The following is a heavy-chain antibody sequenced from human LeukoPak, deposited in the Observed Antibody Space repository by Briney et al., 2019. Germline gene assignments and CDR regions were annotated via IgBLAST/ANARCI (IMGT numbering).Heavy chain of an antibody. J-gene: IGHJ4*02. CDR2: ISYDGSNN. V-gene: IGHV3-30*03. CDR3: SRAMGRYSGAHFDY. D-gene: IGHD2-21*01. CDR1: GFTFSSHG. Sequence: GRSLRLSCAASGFTFSSHGMHWVRQAPGKGLEWVAVISYDGSNNYYAYVVKGRITISRDNSKQTLHLQMSSLTDEDTAVYYFSRAMGRYSGAHFDYWGQGTLVTVSS.